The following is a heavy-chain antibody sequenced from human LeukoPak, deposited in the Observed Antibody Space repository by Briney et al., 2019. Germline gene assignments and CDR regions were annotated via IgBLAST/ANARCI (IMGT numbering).Heavy chain of an antibody. V-gene: IGHV3-23*01. CDR2: ISGSGGST. CDR1: GFTFSSYA. J-gene: IGHJ3*02. CDR3: AKRDEATAMVIGPLVAFDI. Sequence: PGGSLRLSCTASGFTFSSYAMSWVRQAPGKGLEWVSAISGSGGSTYYADSVKGRFTISRDNSKNTLYLQMNSLRAEDTAVYYCAKRDEATAMVIGPLVAFDIWGQGRMVTVSS. D-gene: IGHD5-18*01.